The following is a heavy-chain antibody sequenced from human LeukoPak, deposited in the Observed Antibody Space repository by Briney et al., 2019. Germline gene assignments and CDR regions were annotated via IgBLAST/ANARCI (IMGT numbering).Heavy chain of an antibody. J-gene: IGHJ5*02. Sequence: SGPTLVNPTQTLTLTCTFSGFSLTTSGVGVGWIRQPPEKALEWLALIDCDDDKYYSTSLRTTLTISKDTSKNQVVLTMTNMDPVDTATYYCARIGGNWFDPWGQGTLVTVSS. D-gene: IGHD3-16*01. V-gene: IGHV2-70*01. CDR2: IDCDDDK. CDR3: ARIGGNWFDP. CDR1: GFSLTTSGVG.